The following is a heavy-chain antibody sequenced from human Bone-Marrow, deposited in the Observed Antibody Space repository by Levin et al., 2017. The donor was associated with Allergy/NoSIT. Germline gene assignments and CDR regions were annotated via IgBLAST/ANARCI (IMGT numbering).Heavy chain of an antibody. J-gene: IGHJ4*02. D-gene: IGHD2-15*01. Sequence: PSETLSLTCGVSGSSISSGYYWGWIRQPPGKGLEWIGHVYNGGSTHYTPSLKSRVTISLDTSRNQFSLNLRSVTAADTALYFCVRVKSAAQFCDFWGQGIQVTVSS. CDR3: VRVKSAAQFCDF. CDR2: VYNGGST. V-gene: IGHV4-38-2*01. CDR1: GSSISSGYY.